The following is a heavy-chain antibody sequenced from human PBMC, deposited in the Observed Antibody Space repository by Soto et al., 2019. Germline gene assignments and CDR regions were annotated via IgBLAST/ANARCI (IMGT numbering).Heavy chain of an antibody. V-gene: IGHV4-30-4*01. CDR2: IYYSGSN. J-gene: IGHJ6*02. D-gene: IGHD2-15*01. Sequence: KASETLSLTCTVSGGSISSGDYYWSWIRQSPGKGLEWIGYIYYSGSNYYNPSLKSRVTISVDTSKNQFSLKLSSVTAADTAVYYCAREGRYCSGGSCYLYGMDVWGQGTTVTVSS. CDR3: AREGRYCSGGSCYLYGMDV. CDR1: GGSISSGDYY.